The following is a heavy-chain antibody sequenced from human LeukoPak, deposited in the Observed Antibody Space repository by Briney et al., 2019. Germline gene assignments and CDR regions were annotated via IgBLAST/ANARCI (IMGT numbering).Heavy chain of an antibody. J-gene: IGHJ4*02. Sequence: GGSLRLSCAASEFTFSTYSMNWVRQAPGKGLEWVSYISSSSSIIYYADSVKGRFTISRDKNSLYLRMNSLGHEDTAVYYCAPEIYGAPFDFRGQGTLVTVSS. V-gene: IGHV3-48*02. CDR2: ISSSSSII. D-gene: IGHD4-17*01. CDR3: APEIYGAPFDF. CDR1: EFTFSTYS.